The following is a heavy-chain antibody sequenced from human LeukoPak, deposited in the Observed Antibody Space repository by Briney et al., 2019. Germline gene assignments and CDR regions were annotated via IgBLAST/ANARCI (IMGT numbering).Heavy chain of an antibody. V-gene: IGHV4-30-2*01. CDR2: IYHSGST. J-gene: IGHJ6*02. CDR3: AREHRDHYYYYGMDV. Sequence: SETLSLTCAVSGGSISSGGYSWSWIRQPPGKGLEWIGYIYHSGSTYYNPSLKSRVTISVDRSKNQFSLKLSSVTAADTAVYYCAREHRDHYYYYGMDVWGQGTTVTVSS. CDR1: GGSISSGGYS.